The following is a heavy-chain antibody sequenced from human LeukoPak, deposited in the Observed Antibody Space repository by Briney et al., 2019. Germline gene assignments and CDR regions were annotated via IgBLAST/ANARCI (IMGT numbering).Heavy chain of an antibody. CDR2: IRSKAYGGTT. V-gene: IGHV3-49*04. CDR3: TVYYDSSGYFDY. D-gene: IGHD3-22*01. J-gene: IGHJ4*02. CDR1: GFTFGDYA. Sequence: GRSLRLSCTASGFTFGDYAMSWVRLAPGKGLEGVGFIRSKAYGGTTEYAASVKGRFTISRDDSKSIAYVQMNSLKTEDTAVYYCTVYYDSSGYFDYWGQGTLVTVSS.